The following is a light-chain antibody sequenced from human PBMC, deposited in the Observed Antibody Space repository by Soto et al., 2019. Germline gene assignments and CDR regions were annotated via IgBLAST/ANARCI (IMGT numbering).Light chain of an antibody. J-gene: IGKJ2*01. CDR1: QSVSSN. Sequence: EIVMTQSPDTLSVSPGEGATLSCRASQSVSSNLAWYQQKPGQAPRLLFYTASTRATGVPARFSGSGSGTEFTLTISSLQSEDFAIYYCQQYYNWPYTFGQGTKVDIK. V-gene: IGKV3-15*01. CDR3: QQYYNWPYT. CDR2: TAS.